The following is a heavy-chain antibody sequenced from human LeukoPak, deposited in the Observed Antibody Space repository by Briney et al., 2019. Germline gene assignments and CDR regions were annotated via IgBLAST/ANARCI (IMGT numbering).Heavy chain of an antibody. CDR1: GFTFGDYA. CDR3: AREKTGFYMAC. Sequence: GTSLRLSCAASGFTFGDYAMHWVRQAPGKGLEWVALISYDGSTAYYADSVKGRFTISRDSSKSTLYLQMDSLRPEDTAVYYCAREKTGFYMACWGQGTLVTVSS. D-gene: IGHD3-9*01. CDR2: ISYDGSTA. V-gene: IGHV3-30-3*01. J-gene: IGHJ4*02.